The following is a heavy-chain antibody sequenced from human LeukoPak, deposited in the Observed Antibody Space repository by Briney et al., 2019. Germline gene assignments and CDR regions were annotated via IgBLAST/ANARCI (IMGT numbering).Heavy chain of an antibody. V-gene: IGHV1-8*03. D-gene: IGHD6-19*01. CDR3: ARHHSSGWYSWFDP. J-gene: IGHJ5*02. CDR1: GYTFTSYD. Sequence: ASVKVSCKASGYTFTSYDINWVRQATGQGLEWMGWMNPNSGNTGYAQKFQGRVTITADKSTSTAYMELSSLRSEDTAVYYCARHHSSGWYSWFDPWGQGTLVTVSS. CDR2: MNPNSGNT.